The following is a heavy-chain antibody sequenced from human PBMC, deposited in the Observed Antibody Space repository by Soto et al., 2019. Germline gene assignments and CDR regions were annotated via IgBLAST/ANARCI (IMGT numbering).Heavy chain of an antibody. V-gene: IGHV3-21*01. Sequence: GGSLRLSCAASGFTFSSYSMNWVRQAPGKGLEWVSSISSSSSYIYYADSVKGRFTISRDNAKNSLYLQMNSLRAEDTAVYYCARGESPSLVYYYGMDVWGQGTTVTVSS. J-gene: IGHJ6*02. CDR1: GFTFSSYS. CDR2: ISSSSSYI. D-gene: IGHD3-10*01. CDR3: ARGESPSLVYYYGMDV.